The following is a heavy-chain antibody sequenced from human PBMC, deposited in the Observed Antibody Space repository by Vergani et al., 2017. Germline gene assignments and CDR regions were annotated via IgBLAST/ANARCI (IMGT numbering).Heavy chain of an antibody. Sequence: QVQLVQSGAEVKKPGASVKVSCKASGYTFTGYYMHWVRQAPGQGLEWMGWINPNSGGTNYAQKFQGRVTMTRDTSISTAYMEPSRLRSDDTALYSWARDTAYGIWTVGSYYYGDMDVWGKGTTVTVSS. CDR3: ARDTAYGIWTVGSYYYGDMDV. J-gene: IGHJ6*03. CDR1: GYTFTGYY. D-gene: IGHD3-9*01. V-gene: IGHV1-2*02. CDR2: INPNSGGT.